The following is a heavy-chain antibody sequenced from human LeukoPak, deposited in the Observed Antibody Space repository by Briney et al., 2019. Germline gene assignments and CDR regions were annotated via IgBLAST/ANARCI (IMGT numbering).Heavy chain of an antibody. CDR2: ISGGGGST. Sequence: GGSLRLSCAASEFTFSNYAMNWVRQAPGKGLEWVSGISGGGGSTYYADSVKGRFTISRDNSKNTLYLQMNSLRAEDTAVYYCARDLSWFGEFDYWGQGALVTVSS. CDR3: ARDLSWFGEFDY. CDR1: EFTFSNYA. D-gene: IGHD3-10*01. V-gene: IGHV3-23*01. J-gene: IGHJ4*02.